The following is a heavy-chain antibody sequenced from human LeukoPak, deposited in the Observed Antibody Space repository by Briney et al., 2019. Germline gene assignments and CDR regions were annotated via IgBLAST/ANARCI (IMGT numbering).Heavy chain of an antibody. Sequence: PGGSLRLSCAASGFTFSSYAMHWVRQAPGKGLEYVSAISSNGGSTYYANSVKGRFTISRDNSKNTLYLQMGSLRAEDMAVYYCARVGDRDAFDIWGQGTMVTVSS. CDR3: ARVGDRDAFDI. CDR1: GFTFSSYA. CDR2: ISSNGGST. V-gene: IGHV3-64*01. J-gene: IGHJ3*02. D-gene: IGHD4-17*01.